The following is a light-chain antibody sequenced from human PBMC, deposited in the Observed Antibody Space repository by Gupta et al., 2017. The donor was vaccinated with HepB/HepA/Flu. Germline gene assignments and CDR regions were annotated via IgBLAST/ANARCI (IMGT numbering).Light chain of an antibody. Sequence: EIVMTQSPATLSVSPGERATLSCRASQSVSSNLAWYQQKPGQAPRLLIYGASTRATGIPARFSGSGSGTEFTLTISSLQSEDFAVYYCQQYNNWPPEMCSFGQGTKLEIK. J-gene: IGKJ2*04. CDR2: GAS. CDR1: QSVSSN. V-gene: IGKV3-15*01. CDR3: QQYNNWPPEMCS.